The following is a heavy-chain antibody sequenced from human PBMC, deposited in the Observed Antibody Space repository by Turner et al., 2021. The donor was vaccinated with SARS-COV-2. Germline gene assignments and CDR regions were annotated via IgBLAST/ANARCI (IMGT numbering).Heavy chain of an antibody. CDR3: ARGLNGGRGP. CDR1: GFTVRSNC. J-gene: IGHJ5*02. Sequence: EVRLLWSGRGLVQPGRSVRLSCAATGFTVRSNCMSWGREAQGKGLEWFSGIYSDDRTFYAGSVKGRFTNSRDSSKKSLYLPMDNLTAVYTAVCYCARGLNGGRGPWGQGTLVTVSS. D-gene: IGHD1-1*01. CDR2: IYSDDRT. V-gene: IGHV3-66*02.